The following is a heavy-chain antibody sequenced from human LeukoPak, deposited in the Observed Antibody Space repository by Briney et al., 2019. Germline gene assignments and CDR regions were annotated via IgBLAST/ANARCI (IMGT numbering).Heavy chain of an antibody. V-gene: IGHV3-9*01. D-gene: IGHD2-8*01. CDR3: ARDIAGLSDY. CDR1: GFTFDDYA. Sequence: GGSLRLSCAASGFTFDDYAMHWVRQAPGKGLEWVSGISWNSGSIGYADSVKGRFTISRDNAKNSLYLQMNSLRAEDTAVYYCARDIAGLSDYWGQGTLVTVSS. J-gene: IGHJ4*02. CDR2: ISWNSGSI.